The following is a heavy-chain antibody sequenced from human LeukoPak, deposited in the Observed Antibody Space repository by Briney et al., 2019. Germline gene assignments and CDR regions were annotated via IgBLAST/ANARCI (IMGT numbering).Heavy chain of an antibody. Sequence: SGTLSLTCAVSGGSISSRNWWRWVRQPPGKGLEWIGEIYHSGSTNYNPSLKIRVTISVDKSNNQFSLKLSSVTAADTAVYYCARVGVVGARGFDYWGQGTLVTVSS. J-gene: IGHJ4*02. CDR3: ARVGVVGARGFDY. V-gene: IGHV4-4*02. CDR2: IYHSGST. CDR1: GGSISSRNW. D-gene: IGHD1-26*01.